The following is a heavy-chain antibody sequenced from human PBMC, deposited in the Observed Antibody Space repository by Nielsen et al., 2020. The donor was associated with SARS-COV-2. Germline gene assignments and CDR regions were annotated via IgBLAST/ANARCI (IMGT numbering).Heavy chain of an antibody. D-gene: IGHD3-22*01. V-gene: IGHV1-46*01. J-gene: IGHJ2*01. CDR1: GYTFTSYY. CDR2: INPSGGST. CDR3: ARVRGYYDSSGYTEYWYFDL. Sequence: ASVKVSCKASGYTFTSYYMHWVRQAPGQGLEWMGIINPSGGSTSYAQKFQGRVTMTTDTSTSTAYMELRSLRSDDTAVYYCARVRGYYDSSGYTEYWYFDLWGRGTLVTVSS.